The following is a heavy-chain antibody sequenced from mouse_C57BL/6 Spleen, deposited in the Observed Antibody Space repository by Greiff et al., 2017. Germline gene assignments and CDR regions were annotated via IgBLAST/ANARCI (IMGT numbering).Heavy chain of an antibody. CDR2: IWSGGST. CDR1: GFSLTSYG. J-gene: IGHJ4*01. CDR3: ARSPRTGYYAMDY. V-gene: IGHV2-2*01. Sequence: QVQLKESGPGLVQPSQSLSITCTVSGFSLTSYGVHWVRQSPGKDLEWLGVIWSGGSTDYNAAFISRLSISKDNSKSQVFFKMNSLQADDTAIYYCARSPRTGYYAMDYWGQGTSVTVSS. D-gene: IGHD4-1*01.